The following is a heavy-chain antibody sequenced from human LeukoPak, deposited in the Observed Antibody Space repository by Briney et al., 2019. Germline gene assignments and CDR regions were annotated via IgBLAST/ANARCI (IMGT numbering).Heavy chain of an antibody. J-gene: IGHJ4*02. D-gene: IGHD3-10*02. V-gene: IGHV1-2*06. CDR1: GYTFTSYY. Sequence: ASVKVSCKASGYTFTSYYMHWVRQAPGQGLEWMGRINPNSGGTNYAQKFQGRVTMTRDTSISTAYMELSRLRSDDTAVYYCARDLGTVRFRFDYWGQGTLVTVSS. CDR3: ARDLGTVRFRFDY. CDR2: INPNSGGT.